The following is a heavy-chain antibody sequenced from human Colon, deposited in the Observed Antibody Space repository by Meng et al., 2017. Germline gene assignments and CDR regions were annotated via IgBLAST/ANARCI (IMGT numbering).Heavy chain of an antibody. J-gene: IGHJ1*01. CDR3: AKGRWGYCSGGSCYPEI. V-gene: IGHV3-23*01. CDR2: IVGSTGISGNT. CDR1: GFTPSTYA. D-gene: IGHD2-15*01. Sequence: GGPLRLSCAASGFTPSTYAMSWVRQAPGKGLEWVSAIVGSTGISGNTYYADTVKGRFTISRDNSKNTLYLQMNSLRAEDTDIYYGAKGRWGYCSGGSCYPEIWGQGTLVTVSS.